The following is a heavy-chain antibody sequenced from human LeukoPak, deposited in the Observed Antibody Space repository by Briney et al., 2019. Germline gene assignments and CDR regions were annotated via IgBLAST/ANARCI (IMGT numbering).Heavy chain of an antibody. CDR1: GYSFTSYW. Sequence: GESLKISCKGSGYSFTSYWIGWVRQMPGKGLEWMGIIYPGDSDTRYSPSFQGQVTISADKSISTAYLQWSSLKASDTAMYYCASTSTTYCSGGSCAYYYYGMDVWGQGTTVTVSS. CDR2: IYPGDSDT. D-gene: IGHD2-15*01. CDR3: ASTSTTYCSGGSCAYYYYGMDV. V-gene: IGHV5-51*01. J-gene: IGHJ6*02.